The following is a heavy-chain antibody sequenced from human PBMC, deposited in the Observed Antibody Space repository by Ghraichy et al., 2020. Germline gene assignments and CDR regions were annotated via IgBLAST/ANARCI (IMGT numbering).Heavy chain of an antibody. CDR2: ITSSSSYT. J-gene: IGHJ6*02. D-gene: IGHD2-15*01. Sequence: GESLNISCAASTFTFSDYYMSWIRQAPGKGLEWVSYITSSSSYTNSADSVRGRFTISRDNAKNSLYLQMNSLRAEDTAVYYCARFLGRYCSNCDRYGMDVWGQGTTVTVSS. CDR3: ARFLGRYCSNCDRYGMDV. V-gene: IGHV3-11*03. CDR1: TFTFSDYY.